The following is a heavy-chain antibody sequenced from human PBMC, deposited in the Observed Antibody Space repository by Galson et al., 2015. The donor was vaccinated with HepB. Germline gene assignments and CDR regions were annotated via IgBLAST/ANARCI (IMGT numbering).Heavy chain of an antibody. CDR1: GFSLSTSGMC. CDR2: IDWDDDK. V-gene: IGHV2-70*11. Sequence: PALVKPTQTLTLTCTFSGFSLSTSGMCVSWIRQPPGKALEWLARIDWDDDKYYNTSLKTRLTISKDTSKNQVVLTMTNMDPVDTATYYCARIWSRGGKVYFDYWGQGTLVTVSS. D-gene: IGHD3-16*01. CDR3: ARIWSRGGKVYFDY. J-gene: IGHJ4*02.